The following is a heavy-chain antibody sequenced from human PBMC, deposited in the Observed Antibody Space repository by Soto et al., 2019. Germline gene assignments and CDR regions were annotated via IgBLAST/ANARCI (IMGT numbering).Heavy chain of an antibody. CDR3: ARCYCSVGSCYTCWHFDL. V-gene: IGHV1-18*01. D-gene: IGHD2-15*01. CDR2: IGPYEGVT. CDR1: GYSFNDYG. Sequence: QVQLEQSGAEVKKPGASVRVSCKASGYSFNDYGMIWVRQAPGQGLEWMGWIGPYEGVTNHAQTCQGRGTMTVDTSTTTADMELRSLRSDDTAIYYCARCYCSVGSCYTCWHFDLWGPGTLVTVTA. J-gene: IGHJ2*01.